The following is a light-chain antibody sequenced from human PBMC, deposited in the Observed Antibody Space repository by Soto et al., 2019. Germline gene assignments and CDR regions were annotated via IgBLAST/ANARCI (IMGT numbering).Light chain of an antibody. J-gene: IGKJ5*01. V-gene: IGKV3-20*01. CDR2: GAS. CDR1: QSVSSSY. Sequence: EIVLTQPPGTLSLSPGERATLSCRASQSVSSSYLTWYQQKPGQAPRPLIYGASSRATTIPDRFSDSGSGTDFTLTISRLEPEDFAVYYCQKYGSSPPITFGQGTRLEIK. CDR3: QKYGSSPPIT.